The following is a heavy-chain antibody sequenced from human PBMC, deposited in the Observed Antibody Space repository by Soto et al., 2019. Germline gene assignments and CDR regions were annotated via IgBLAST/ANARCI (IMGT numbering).Heavy chain of an antibody. Sequence: GGSLRLSCAASGFTFDDYTMHWVRQAPGKGLEWVSLISWDGGSTYYADSVKGHFTISRENSKNSLYLQMNSLRTEDTALYYCAKDWTQRYYGSGSYFDPWGQGTLVTVSS. D-gene: IGHD3-10*01. V-gene: IGHV3-43*01. CDR3: AKDWTQRYYGSGSYFDP. J-gene: IGHJ5*02. CDR1: GFTFDDYT. CDR2: ISWDGGST.